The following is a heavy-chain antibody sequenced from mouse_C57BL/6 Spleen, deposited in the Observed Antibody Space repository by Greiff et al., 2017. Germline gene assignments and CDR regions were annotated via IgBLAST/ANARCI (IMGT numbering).Heavy chain of an antibody. V-gene: IGHV1-82*01. CDR2: IYPGDGDT. CDR3: ARHGRDWYFDV. D-gene: IGHD1-1*01. Sequence: VQLQQSGPELVKPGASVKISCKASGYAFSSSWMNWVKQRPGKGLEWIGRIYPGDGDTNYNGKFKGKATVTADKSSSTAYMQLSSLTSEDSAVYFCARHGRDWYFDVWGTGTTVTVSS. J-gene: IGHJ1*03. CDR1: GYAFSSSW.